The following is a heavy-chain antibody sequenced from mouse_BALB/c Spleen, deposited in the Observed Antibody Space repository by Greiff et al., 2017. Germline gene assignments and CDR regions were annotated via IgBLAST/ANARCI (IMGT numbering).Heavy chain of an antibody. CDR1: GYTFTDYE. J-gene: IGHJ4*01. Sequence: QVQLQQSGAELVRPGASVTLSCKASGYTFTDYEMHWVKQTPVHGLEWIGAIDPETGGTAYNQKFKGKATLTADKSSSTAYMELRSLTSEDSAVYYCARLSPMDYWGQGTSVTVSS. V-gene: IGHV1-15*01. CDR2: IDPETGGT. CDR3: ARLSPMDY.